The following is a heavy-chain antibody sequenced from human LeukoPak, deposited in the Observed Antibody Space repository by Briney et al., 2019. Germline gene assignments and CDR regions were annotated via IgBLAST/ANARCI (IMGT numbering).Heavy chain of an antibody. CDR2: INPNSGGT. J-gene: IGHJ4*02. Sequence: ASVKVSSKASGYTFSGYYMHWVRQAPGQGLEWMGWINPNSGGTNNVQKFQGRVTMTRDTSISAAYMEMSRLRSDDTAVYYCARGGSSYYDSSGFDYWGQETLVTVSS. CDR1: GYTFSGYY. CDR3: ARGGSSYYDSSGFDY. D-gene: IGHD3-22*01. V-gene: IGHV1-2*02.